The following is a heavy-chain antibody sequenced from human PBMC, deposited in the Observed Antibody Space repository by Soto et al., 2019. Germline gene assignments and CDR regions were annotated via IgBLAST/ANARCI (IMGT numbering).Heavy chain of an antibody. D-gene: IGHD6-13*01. CDR2: INPNSGGT. V-gene: IGHV1-2*04. CDR3: ARDVLGIAAAGYFDY. J-gene: IGHJ4*02. CDR1: GYTFTGYY. Sequence: GASVKVSCKASGYTFTGYYMHWVRQAPGQGLEWMGWINPNSGGTNYAQKFQGWVTMTRDTSISTAYMELSRLRSDDTAVYYCARDVLGIAAAGYFDYWGQGTLVTVSS.